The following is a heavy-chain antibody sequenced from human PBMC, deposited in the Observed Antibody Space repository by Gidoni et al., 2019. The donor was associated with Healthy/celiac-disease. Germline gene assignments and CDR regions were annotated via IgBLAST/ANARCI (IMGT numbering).Heavy chain of an antibody. V-gene: IGHV3-13*01. D-gene: IGHD6-19*01. J-gene: IGHJ3*02. CDR3: ARGGRSSGWLLAFDI. Sequence: EVQLVEAGGGLVQTGGCLRLSFAAPGFTFCSYDMHWVRQATGKGLECVAAIGTAGDTYYPGSVKGRFTISRENAKNSLYLQMNSLSAGDTAVYYCARGGRSSGWLLAFDIWGQGTMVTVSS. CDR2: IGTAGDT. CDR1: GFTFCSYD.